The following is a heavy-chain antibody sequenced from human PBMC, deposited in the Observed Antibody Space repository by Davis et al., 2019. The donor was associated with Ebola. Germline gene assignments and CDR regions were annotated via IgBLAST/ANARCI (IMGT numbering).Heavy chain of an antibody. Sequence: SETLSLTCTVSGGSISSYYWSWIRQPPGKGLEWIGYIYYSGSTNYNPSLKSRVTISVDTSKNQFSLKLSSVTAADTAVYYCARSTWIQLWPKHRGYHYYGMDVWGQGTTVTVSS. CDR3: ARSTWIQLWPKHRGYHYYGMDV. V-gene: IGHV4-59*12. D-gene: IGHD5-18*01. CDR2: IYYSGST. CDR1: GGSISSYY. J-gene: IGHJ6*02.